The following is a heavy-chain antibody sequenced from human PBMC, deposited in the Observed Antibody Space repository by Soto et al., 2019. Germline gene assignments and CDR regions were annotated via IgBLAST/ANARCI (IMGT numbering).Heavy chain of an antibody. Sequence: GGSLSLSCAASGFPVSGNYMSWVRQAPGKGLEWVSVIYSDGGTDYADSVKGRFTISRDNSKNTLYLQMNSLRAEDTAVFYCARGLYGSASWCYYGMDVWGQGTTVTVSS. CDR3: ARGLYGSASWCYYGMDV. J-gene: IGHJ6*02. CDR1: GFPVSGNY. V-gene: IGHV3-53*01. D-gene: IGHD3-10*01. CDR2: IYSDGGT.